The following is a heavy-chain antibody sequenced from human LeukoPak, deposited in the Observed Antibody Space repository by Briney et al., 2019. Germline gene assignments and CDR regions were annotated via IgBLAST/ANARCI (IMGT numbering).Heavy chain of an antibody. CDR2: ISGSGGST. CDR1: GCTFSSYA. Sequence: GGSLRLSCAASGCTFSSYAMSWVRQAPGKGLEWVSAISGSGGSTYYADSVKGRFTISRDNSKNTLYPQMNRLRAEDTAVYYCAKDPRPGGSTGPPGKWGQGTLVTVSS. CDR3: AKDPRPGGSTGPPGK. J-gene: IGHJ4*02. V-gene: IGHV3-23*01. D-gene: IGHD1-26*01.